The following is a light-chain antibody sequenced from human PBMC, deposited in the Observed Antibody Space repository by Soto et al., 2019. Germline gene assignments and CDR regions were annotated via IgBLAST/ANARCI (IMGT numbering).Light chain of an antibody. CDR1: QSVSSY. CDR2: GAS. CDR3: QQYNDWPLFT. V-gene: IGKV3-15*01. J-gene: IGKJ5*01. Sequence: EIVMTQSPATLSVSPGETATLSCRASQSVSSYLAWYQQKPGQAPRLLIYGASTRATGIPARFSGSGSGTGWPLTLTGLQSEDFAVYSCQQYNDWPLFTFGQGTRLELK.